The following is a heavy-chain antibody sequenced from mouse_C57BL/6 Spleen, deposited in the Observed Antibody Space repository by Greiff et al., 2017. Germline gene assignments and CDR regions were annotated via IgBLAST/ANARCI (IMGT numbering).Heavy chain of an antibody. J-gene: IGHJ4*01. V-gene: IGHV1-50*01. Sequence: QVQLQQPGAELVKPGASVKLSCKASGYTFTSYWMQWVKQRPGQGLEWIGEIDPSDSYTNYNQKFKGKATLTVDTSSSTAYMQLSSLTSEDSAVYYCARVSGYPPGAMDYWGQGTSVTVSS. CDR1: GYTFTSYW. CDR3: ARVSGYPPGAMDY. CDR2: IDPSDSYT. D-gene: IGHD3-2*02.